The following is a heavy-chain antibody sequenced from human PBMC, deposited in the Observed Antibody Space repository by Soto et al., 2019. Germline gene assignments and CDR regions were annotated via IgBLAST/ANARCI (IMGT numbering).Heavy chain of an antibody. CDR1: GGSISSYY. CDR2: IYYSGST. V-gene: IGHV4-59*01. Sequence: GTLSLTCTVSGGSISSYYWSWIRQSPGKGLEWIGYIYYSGSTNYNPSLKSRVTISVDTSKNQFSLKLSSVTAADTAVYYCARDRYSYGYYFDYWGQGTLVTVSS. J-gene: IGHJ4*02. CDR3: ARDRYSYGYYFDY. D-gene: IGHD5-18*01.